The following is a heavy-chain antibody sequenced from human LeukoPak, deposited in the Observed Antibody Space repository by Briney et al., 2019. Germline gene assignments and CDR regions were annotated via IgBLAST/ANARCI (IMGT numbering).Heavy chain of an antibody. J-gene: IGHJ4*02. D-gene: IGHD3-10*01. CDR2: IYYSGST. V-gene: IGHV4-39*01. CDR1: GDSIGSSNYL. Sequence: SETLSLTCTVSGDSIGSSNYLWGWIRQSPGKGLGWLGSIYYSGSTYYSPSFKSRVTMSVDTSKDQFSLNLNSVTAADTAVYYCVRHKFIRTFEYWGQGTLVTVSS. CDR3: VRHKFIRTFEY.